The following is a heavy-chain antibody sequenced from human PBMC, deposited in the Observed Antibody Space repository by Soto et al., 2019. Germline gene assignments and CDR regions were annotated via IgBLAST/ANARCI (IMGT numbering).Heavy chain of an antibody. CDR3: ARQYYYYMDV. Sequence: SETLSLTCTVSGGSISSYYWSWIRQPPGQGLEWIGYIYYSGSPTYNPSLKSRLTISVDTSKNQFSLKLSSVTAADTAVYYCARQYYYYMDVWGKGTTVTVSS. J-gene: IGHJ6*03. CDR2: IYYSGSP. CDR1: GGSISSYY. V-gene: IGHV4-59*08.